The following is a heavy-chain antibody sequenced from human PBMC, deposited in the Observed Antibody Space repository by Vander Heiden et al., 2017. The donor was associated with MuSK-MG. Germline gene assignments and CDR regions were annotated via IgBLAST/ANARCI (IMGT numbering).Heavy chain of an antibody. D-gene: IGHD3-3*01. CDR3: ARDRDKNYDFWSGYTVGYMDV. Sequence: VQVVESGGGLVQPGGSLRLSCAASGFFFRSYWMHWVRQAPGKGLVWVSRSNSDGSSTNYADSVKGRFTISRDNAKNTLYLQMNSLRAEDTAVYYCARDRDKNYDFWSGYTVGYMDVWGKGTTVTVSS. J-gene: IGHJ6*03. CDR2: SNSDGSST. CDR1: GFFFRSYW. V-gene: IGHV3-74*01.